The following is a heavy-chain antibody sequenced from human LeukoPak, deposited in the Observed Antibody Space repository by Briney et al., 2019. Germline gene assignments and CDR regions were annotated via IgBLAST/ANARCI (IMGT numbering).Heavy chain of an antibody. J-gene: IGHJ5*02. CDR2: IYCSGNT. CDR1: DDSISSSNYY. CDR3: VRSLFSSFTWFDH. D-gene: IGHD3-10*02. V-gene: IGHV4-39*01. Sequence: SETLSLTCSVSDDSISSSNYYWGWIRQPPGKGLEWIGTIYCSGNTYYNPSLKGRVSISVDTSKSQFSLRLHSVTAADTAMYYCVRSLFSSFTWFDHWGQGALVTVSS.